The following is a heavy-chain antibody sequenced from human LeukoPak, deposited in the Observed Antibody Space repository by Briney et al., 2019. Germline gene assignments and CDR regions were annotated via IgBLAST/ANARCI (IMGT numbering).Heavy chain of an antibody. V-gene: IGHV3-30*02. CDR2: IRYDGSNT. D-gene: IGHD3-10*01. CDR3: AKVFYASGKYLNWSDS. J-gene: IGHJ5*01. Sequence: PGGSLRLSCAASGFTFSSYWMSWVRQAPGKGLEWVAFIRYDGSNTYYAESVRGRFTISRDNSKNTLYLHMNKLRTEDTAVYYCAKVFYASGKYLNWSDSWGQGTLVTVSS. CDR1: GFTFSSYW.